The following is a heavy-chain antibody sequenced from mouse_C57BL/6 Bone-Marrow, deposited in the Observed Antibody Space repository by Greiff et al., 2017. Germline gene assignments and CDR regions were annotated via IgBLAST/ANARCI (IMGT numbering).Heavy chain of an antibody. CDR1: GFNIKDYY. V-gene: IGHV14-2*01. J-gene: IGHJ3*01. D-gene: IGHD3-2*02. CDR2: IDPEDGET. Sequence: EVKLVESGAELVKPGASVKLSCTASGFNIKDYYMHWVKQRTEQGLEWIGRIDPEDGETKYAPKFQGKATLTADTSSNTAYLQLSSLTSEDTAVYYCARQLRLSFAYWGQGTLVTVSA. CDR3: ARQLRLSFAY.